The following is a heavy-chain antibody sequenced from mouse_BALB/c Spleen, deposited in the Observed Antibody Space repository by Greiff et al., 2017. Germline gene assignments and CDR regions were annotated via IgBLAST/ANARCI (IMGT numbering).Heavy chain of an antibody. D-gene: IGHD2-2*01. CDR3: ASNYGYDSGRFAY. CDR2: IYPGNSDT. Sequence: QVQLKESGTVLARPGASVKMSCKASGYTFTSYWMHWVKQRPGQGLEWIGAIYPGNSDTSYNQKFKGKATLTADKSSSTAYMQLSSLASEDSAVYYCASNYGYDSGRFAYWGQGTLVTVSA. CDR1: GYTFTSYW. J-gene: IGHJ3*01. V-gene: IGHV1-87*01.